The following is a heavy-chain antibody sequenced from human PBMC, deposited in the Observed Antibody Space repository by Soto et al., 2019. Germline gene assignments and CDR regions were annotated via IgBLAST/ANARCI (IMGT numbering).Heavy chain of an antibody. CDR1: GGSVTNSSYH. CDR3: ARPRYSFGTSGYYPFDY. V-gene: IGHV4-39*02. Sequence: SETLSLTCKVSGGSVTNSSYHWGWIRQTPVKGLEWIATLYYRGTTDYNSALRSRATMSVDTSKDHFSLTLSSVTVADTAVYYCARPRYSFGTSGYYPFDYWGQGTLVNVSS. J-gene: IGHJ4*02. D-gene: IGHD3-22*01. CDR2: LYYRGTT.